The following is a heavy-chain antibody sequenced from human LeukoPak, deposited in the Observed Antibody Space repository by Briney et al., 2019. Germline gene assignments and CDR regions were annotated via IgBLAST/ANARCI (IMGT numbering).Heavy chain of an antibody. V-gene: IGHV3-7*01. CDR3: ARGQVDYDFWSGYTGTDY. CDR1: GFTFSSYA. CDR2: IKQDGGEK. D-gene: IGHD3-3*01. Sequence: GSLRLSCAASGFTFSSYAMHWVRQAPGKGLEWVANIKQDGGEKYYVDSVKGRFTISRDNAKNSLYLQMNSLRAEDTAVYYCARGQVDYDFWSGYTGTDYWGQGTLVTVSS. J-gene: IGHJ4*02.